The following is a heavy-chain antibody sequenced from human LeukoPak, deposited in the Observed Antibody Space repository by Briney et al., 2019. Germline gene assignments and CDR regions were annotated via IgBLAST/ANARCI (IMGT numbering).Heavy chain of an antibody. CDR3: ARGSGYSISWSYALDI. D-gene: IGHD6-13*01. CDR2: IYHSGST. J-gene: IGHJ3*02. CDR1: SYSISTGYY. V-gene: IGHV4-38-2*02. Sequence: SETLSLTCTVSSYSISTGYYWGWIRQPPGKGLEWIGSIYHSGSTYYNPSLKSRVTISVDTSKNQFSLRLSSVTAADTAVYYCARGSGYSISWSYALDIWGQGTMVTVSS.